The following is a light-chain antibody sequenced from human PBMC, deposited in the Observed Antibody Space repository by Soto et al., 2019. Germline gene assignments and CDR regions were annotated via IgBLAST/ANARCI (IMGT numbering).Light chain of an antibody. Sequence: QSALTQPASVSGSPGQSITISCTGTSSDLGRYNYVSWFQQHPGKVPKLVIFEVNYRPSGVSDRFSGSKSGNTASLTFIGIQAEDEADYYCTSCITANTRCVFGSGTKLTVL. CDR3: TSCITANTRCV. CDR2: EVN. V-gene: IGLV2-14*01. CDR1: SSDLGRYNY. J-gene: IGLJ1*01.